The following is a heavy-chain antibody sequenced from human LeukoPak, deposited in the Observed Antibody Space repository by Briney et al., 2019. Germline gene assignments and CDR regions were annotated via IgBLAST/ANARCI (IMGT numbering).Heavy chain of an antibody. CDR3: AKDRYSSGWQTFDY. Sequence: GGSLRLSCSASGFTFTTYGMNWVRQAPGKGLEWVSGIGGSGTRTYYADSVKGRFTISRDNSKNTLYLQMNSLRAEDTAVYYCAKDRYSSGWQTFDYWGQGTLVTVSS. CDR2: IGGSGTRT. D-gene: IGHD6-19*01. J-gene: IGHJ4*02. V-gene: IGHV3-23*01. CDR1: GFTFTTYG.